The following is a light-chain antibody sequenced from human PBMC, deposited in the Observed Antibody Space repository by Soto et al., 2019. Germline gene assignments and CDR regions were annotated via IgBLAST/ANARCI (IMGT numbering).Light chain of an antibody. CDR3: QQSYSRTPK. Sequence: DPPITEATSFASASVENRVIIICRASQSISNHLNWYQQKPGKAPKLLIFAASSLQSGVPSRFSGSRSGPDFTLTISSLQPEDFATYYCQQSYSRTPKLGEGTKVEIK. V-gene: IGKV1-39*01. CDR2: AAS. CDR1: QSISNH. J-gene: IGKJ4*02.